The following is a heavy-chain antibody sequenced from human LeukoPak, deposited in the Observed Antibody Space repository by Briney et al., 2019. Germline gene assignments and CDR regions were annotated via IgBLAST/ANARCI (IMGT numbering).Heavy chain of an antibody. J-gene: IGHJ4*02. CDR2: IIPIFGTA. D-gene: IGHD2-15*01. V-gene: IGHV1-69*05. CDR1: GGTFSSYA. CDR3: ARDLFPQYCSGGSCYSSSGYYFDY. Sequence: ASVKVSCKASGGTFSSYAISWVRQAPGQGLEWMGRIIPIFGTANYAQKFQGRVTITTDESMSTAYMELSSLRSEDTAVYYCARDLFPQYCSGGSCYSSSGYYFDYWGQGTLVTVSS.